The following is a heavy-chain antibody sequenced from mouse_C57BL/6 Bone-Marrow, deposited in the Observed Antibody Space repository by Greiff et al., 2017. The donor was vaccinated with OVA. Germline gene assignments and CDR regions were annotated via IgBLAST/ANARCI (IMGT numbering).Heavy chain of an antibody. J-gene: IGHJ2*01. V-gene: IGHV14-4*01. D-gene: IGHD1-1*01. CDR1: GFNIKDDY. CDR2: IDPENGDT. CDR3: TTGGSSYFDD. Sequence: VQLQQSGAELVRPGASVKLSCTASGFNIKDDYMHWVKQRPEQGLEWIGWIDPENGDTEYASKFQGKATITADTSSNTAYLQLSSLTSEDTAVYYCTTGGSSYFDDWGQGTTLTVSS.